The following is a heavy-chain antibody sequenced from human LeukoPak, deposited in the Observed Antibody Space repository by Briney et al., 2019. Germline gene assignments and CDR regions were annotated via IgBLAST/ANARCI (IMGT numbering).Heavy chain of an antibody. CDR1: GYTFTSYD. D-gene: IGHD3-3*01. V-gene: IGHV1-8*01. CDR2: MNPNSGNT. J-gene: IGHJ5*02. CDR3: VGDPILSGYYKYYWFDP. Sequence: ASVKVSCKASGYTFTSYDINWVRQATGQGLEWMGWMNPNSGNTGYAQKFQGRVTMTRNTSISTAYMELSSLRSEDTAVYYCVGDPILSGYYKYYWFDPWGQGTQVIVSS.